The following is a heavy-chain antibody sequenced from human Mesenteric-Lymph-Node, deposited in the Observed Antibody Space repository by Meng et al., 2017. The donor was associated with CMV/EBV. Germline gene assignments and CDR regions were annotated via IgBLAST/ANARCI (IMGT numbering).Heavy chain of an antibody. D-gene: IGHD2-2*01. CDR1: GFTFSSYA. V-gene: IGHV3-23*01. J-gene: IGHJ4*02. CDR2: ITNSGAGT. Sequence: LRLSCAASGFTFSSYAMSWVRQAPGKGLEWVSTITNSGAGTYYADSVKGRFTISRDNSMNTLYLQMNSLRAEDTAVYYCAKVVDGDYWGQGTLVTVSS. CDR3: AKVVDGDY.